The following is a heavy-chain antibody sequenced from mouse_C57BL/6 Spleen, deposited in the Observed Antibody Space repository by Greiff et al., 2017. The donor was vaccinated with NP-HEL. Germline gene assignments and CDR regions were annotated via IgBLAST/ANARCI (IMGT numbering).Heavy chain of an antibody. CDR2: IDPSDSYT. D-gene: IGHD1-1*01. Sequence: QVQLQQPGAELVMPGASVKLSCKASGYTFTSYWMHWVKQRPGQGLEWIGEIDPSDSYTNYNQKFKGKSTLTVDKSSSTAYMQLSSLTSEDSAVYYCARSGLRYYFDYWGQGTTLTVSS. CDR1: GYTFTSYW. V-gene: IGHV1-69*01. J-gene: IGHJ2*01. CDR3: ARSGLRYYFDY.